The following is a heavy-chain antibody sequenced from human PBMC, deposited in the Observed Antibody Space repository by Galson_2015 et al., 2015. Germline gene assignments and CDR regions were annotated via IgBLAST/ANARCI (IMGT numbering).Heavy chain of an antibody. V-gene: IGHV1-69*13. CDR2: IIPIFGTA. CDR3: ARDIVVVPAAIDTHYYYYYYGMDV. CDR1: GGTFSSYA. D-gene: IGHD2-2*02. J-gene: IGHJ6*02. Sequence: SVKVSCKASGGTFSSYAISWVRQAPGQGLERMGGIIPIFGTANYAQKFQGRVTITADESTSTAYMELSSLRSEDTAVYYCARDIVVVPAAIDTHYYYYYYGMDVWGQGTTVTVSS.